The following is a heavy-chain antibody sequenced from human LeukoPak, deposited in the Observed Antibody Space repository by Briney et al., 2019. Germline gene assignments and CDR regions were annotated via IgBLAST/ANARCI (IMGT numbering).Heavy chain of an antibody. CDR1: GFTFNSHW. CDR3: ARVHWNDGDFDY. V-gene: IGHV3-7*01. D-gene: IGHD1-1*01. CDR2: INQDGSEI. J-gene: IGHJ4*02. Sequence: PGGSLRLSCAASGFTFNSHWMSWVRQPPGKGLEWVAHINQDGSEIYYVDSVKGRFTISRDNAKNSLYLQMSSLRAEDTAVYYCARVHWNDGDFDYWGQGTLVTVSS.